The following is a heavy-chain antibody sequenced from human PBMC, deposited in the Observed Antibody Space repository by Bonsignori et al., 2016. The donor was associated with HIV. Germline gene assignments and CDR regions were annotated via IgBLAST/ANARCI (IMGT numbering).Heavy chain of an antibody. J-gene: IGHJ4*02. Sequence: GESLKISCAASGFTFSSYGMHWVRQAPGKGLEWVAFIRYDGSNKYYADSVKGRFTISRDNSKNTLYLQMNSLRAEDTAVYYCAKAQLELRSRFFDYWGQGTLVTVSS. D-gene: IGHD1-7*01. CDR1: GFTFSSYG. V-gene: IGHV3-30*02. CDR2: IRYDGSNK. CDR3: AKAQLELRSRFFDY.